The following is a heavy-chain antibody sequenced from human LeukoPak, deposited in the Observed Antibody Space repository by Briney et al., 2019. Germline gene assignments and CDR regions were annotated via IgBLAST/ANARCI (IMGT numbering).Heavy chain of an antibody. J-gene: IGHJ4*02. CDR1: GYTFTDYY. V-gene: IGHV1-2*02. CDR2: INPNSGGT. D-gene: IGHD3-3*01. CDR3: ATWRSFDY. Sequence: GASVTVSCKASGYTFTDYYLYWVRQAPGQGLEWMGWINPNSGGTNYPQNFQGRVTLTRDTSINTAYMELSSLRSDDTAVYYCATWRSFDYWGQGTLVTVSS.